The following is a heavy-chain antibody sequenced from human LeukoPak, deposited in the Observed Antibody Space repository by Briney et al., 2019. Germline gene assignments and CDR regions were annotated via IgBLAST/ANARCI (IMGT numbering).Heavy chain of an antibody. J-gene: IGHJ4*02. CDR1: GFTFSAYV. CDR2: ISSNGDNT. Sequence: GGSLRLSCSASGFTFSAYVMHWVRQAPGKGLEYVSAISSNGDNTYYADSVKGRFTISRDNSKNTLYLQMSSLRADDTAVYYCVRGTGYWGQGTLVTVSS. V-gene: IGHV3-64D*06. CDR3: VRGTGY.